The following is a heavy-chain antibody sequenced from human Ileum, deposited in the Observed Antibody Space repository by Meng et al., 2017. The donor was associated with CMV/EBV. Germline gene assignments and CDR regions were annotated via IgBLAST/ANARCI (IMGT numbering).Heavy chain of an antibody. D-gene: IGHD1-1*01. CDR1: VGSIDNYY. CDR3: ARDTGTTGTGSLFDY. V-gene: IGHV4-4*07. CDR2: IYTSGST. Sequence: AWGPGPVEPPGTPSLTCTVCVGSIDNYYWNWMPQADGKGLEWIGRIYTSGSTNYNPSLKSRVTRSIDTSKIQFSLKLTSVTAADTAVYYCARDTGTTGTGSLFDYWGQGTLVTVSS. J-gene: IGHJ4*02.